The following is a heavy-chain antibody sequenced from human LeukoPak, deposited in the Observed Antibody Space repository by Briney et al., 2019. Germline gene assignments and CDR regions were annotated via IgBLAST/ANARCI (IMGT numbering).Heavy chain of an antibody. CDR2: INHSGST. Sequence: SETLSLTCAVYGGSFSGYYWSWIRQPPGKGLEWIGEINHSGSTNYNPSLKSRVTISVDTSKNQFSLKLSSVTAADTAVYYCARRTLHYGSGRPLDYWGQGTLVTVSS. J-gene: IGHJ4*02. D-gene: IGHD3-10*01. CDR1: GGSFSGYY. V-gene: IGHV4-34*01. CDR3: ARRTLHYGSGRPLDY.